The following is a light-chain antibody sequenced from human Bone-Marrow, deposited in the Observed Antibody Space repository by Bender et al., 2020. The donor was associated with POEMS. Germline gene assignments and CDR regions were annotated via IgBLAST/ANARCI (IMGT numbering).Light chain of an antibody. CDR1: TSDIGTYNY. J-gene: IGLJ3*02. Sequence: QSALTQPASVSGSPGQSITISCTGTTSDIGTYNYVSWYQQQPGKAPKLMIYEVTRRPSGVSDRFSGSKSGNTASLTISGLQAEDEADYHCCSSGTGSSMLFGGGTRLTVL. CDR2: EVT. V-gene: IGLV2-23*02. CDR3: CSSGTGSSML.